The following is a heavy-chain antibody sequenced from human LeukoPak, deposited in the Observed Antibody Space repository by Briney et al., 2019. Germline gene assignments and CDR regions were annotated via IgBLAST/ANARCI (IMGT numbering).Heavy chain of an antibody. CDR2: ISGSTGST. Sequence: GGSLRLSCAASGFTFSNYAMNWVRQAPGKGLEWVSLISGSTGSTYYADSVKGRFTISRDNSKNTLYLQMNSLRAEDTAVYYCAGSGSWGYFRHWGQGTLVTVSS. J-gene: IGHJ1*01. CDR1: GFTFSNYA. V-gene: IGHV3-23*01. D-gene: IGHD3-10*01. CDR3: AGSGSWGYFRH.